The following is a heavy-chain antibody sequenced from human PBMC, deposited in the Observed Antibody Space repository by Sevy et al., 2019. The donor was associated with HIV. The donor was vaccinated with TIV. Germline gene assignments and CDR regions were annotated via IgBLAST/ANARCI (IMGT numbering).Heavy chain of an antibody. J-gene: IGHJ6*02. CDR1: GGSIRSSHW. CDR2: IYYSGSR. D-gene: IGHD3-10*01. Sequence: SETLSLTCAVSGGSIRSSHWWSWVRQSPGKALEWIGEIYYSGSRNYNPSLKSRLTISVDTSNNLFSLRLSSVTAADTAVYYCAREEYFYGSGTYGYGMDVWGQGTTVTVSS. CDR3: AREEYFYGSGTYGYGMDV. V-gene: IGHV4-4*02.